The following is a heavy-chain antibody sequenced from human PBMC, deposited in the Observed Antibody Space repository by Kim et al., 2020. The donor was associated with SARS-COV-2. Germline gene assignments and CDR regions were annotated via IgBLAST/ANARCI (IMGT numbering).Heavy chain of an antibody. V-gene: IGHV4-30-2*01. D-gene: IGHD5-18*01. CDR2: IYHSGST. CDR1: GGSISSGGYS. CDR3: ARGNSYGGVDY. J-gene: IGHJ4*02. Sequence: SETLSLTCAVSGGSISSGGYSWSWIRQPPGKGLEWIGYIYHSGSTYYNPSLKSRVTISVDRSKNQFSLKLSSVTAADTAVYYCARGNSYGGVDYWGQGTLVTVSS.